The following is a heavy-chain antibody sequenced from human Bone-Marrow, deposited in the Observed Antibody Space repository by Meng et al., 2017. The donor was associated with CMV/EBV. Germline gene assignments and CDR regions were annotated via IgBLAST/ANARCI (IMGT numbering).Heavy chain of an antibody. Sequence: GESLKISCAASGFTFSSHWMHWVRQAPGKGLVWVSRIYIDGSSTSYADSVKGRFTISRDNAKNTLYLQMNSLRAEDTALYYCARGALAVYCSGGSCYSDWYFDLWGRGTLVTGSS. CDR1: GFTFSSHW. CDR3: ARGALAVYCSGGSCYSDWYFDL. CDR2: IYIDGSST. D-gene: IGHD2-15*01. V-gene: IGHV3-74*01. J-gene: IGHJ2*01.